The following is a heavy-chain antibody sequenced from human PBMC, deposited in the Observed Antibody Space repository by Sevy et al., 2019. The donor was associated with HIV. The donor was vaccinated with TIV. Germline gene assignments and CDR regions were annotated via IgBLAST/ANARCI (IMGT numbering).Heavy chain of an antibody. J-gene: IGHJ4*02. V-gene: IGHV4-59*01. Sequence: SETLSLTCNVSGDSISSYFWSWFRQPPGKGLVWIGYIYYSGSSEYNPSLRSRVTISIDTSKKYLSMKLTSVTAADTAVYYCARDSAVVPRALVYWGQGTLVTVSS. CDR1: GDSISSYF. CDR3: ARDSAVVPRALVY. D-gene: IGHD2-15*01. CDR2: IYYSGSS.